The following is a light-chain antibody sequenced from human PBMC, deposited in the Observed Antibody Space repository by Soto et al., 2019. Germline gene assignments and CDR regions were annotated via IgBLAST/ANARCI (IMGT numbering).Light chain of an antibody. J-gene: IGKJ3*01. CDR3: QQYGSSLLA. CDR2: GAS. Sequence: EIVLTQSPGTLSLSPGERATLSCRASQSVSSSYLAWYQQRPGQAHRLLIYGASTRATGIPDRFSGSGSGTDFTLTISRLEPEDFAVYYCQQYGSSLLAFGPGTNVDIK. V-gene: IGKV3-20*01. CDR1: QSVSSSY.